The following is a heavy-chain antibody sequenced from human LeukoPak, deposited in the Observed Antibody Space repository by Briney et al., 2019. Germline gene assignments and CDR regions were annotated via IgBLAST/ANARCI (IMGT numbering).Heavy chain of an antibody. V-gene: IGHV3-53*01. J-gene: IGHJ4*02. CDR2: IYSGGST. CDR3: ARLRDTVTSASDY. CDR1: GFTVSSNY. D-gene: IGHD4-17*01. Sequence: GGSLRLSCAASGFTVSSNYMSWVRQAPGKGLEWVSVIYSGGSTYYADSVKGRFTISRDNSKNTLYLQMNSLRVEDTAVYNCARLRDTVTSASDYWGQGTLVTVSS.